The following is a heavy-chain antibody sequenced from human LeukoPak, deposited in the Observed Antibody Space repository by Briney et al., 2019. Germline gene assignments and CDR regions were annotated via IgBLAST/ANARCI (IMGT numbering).Heavy chain of an antibody. CDR2: INQDGSVK. CDR1: GFAFITYW. Sequence: GSLLLSCAASGFAFITYWMDWVRQAPGKGLEWVGNINQDGSVKHYVDSVRGRFTISRDNARNSVYLQMNALRVEDTAVYYCTRDFVFWGQGTLFTASS. V-gene: IGHV3-7*01. D-gene: IGHD3-3*01. J-gene: IGHJ4*02. CDR3: TRDFVF.